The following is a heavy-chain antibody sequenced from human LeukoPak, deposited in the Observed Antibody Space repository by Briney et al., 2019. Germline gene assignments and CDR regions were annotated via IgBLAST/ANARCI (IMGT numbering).Heavy chain of an antibody. CDR1: GFTFRSYE. V-gene: IGHV3-48*03. CDR3: ARGVTCAY. CDR2: ISSSGSAI. Sequence: PGGSLRLSCGASGFTFRSYEMNWVRQAPGKGLEWVSYISSSGSAIDYADSVKGRFTISRDNAKNSLYLQINSLRAEDTAVYYCARGVTCAYWGQGSLVAVSS. D-gene: IGHD2-21*02. J-gene: IGHJ4*02.